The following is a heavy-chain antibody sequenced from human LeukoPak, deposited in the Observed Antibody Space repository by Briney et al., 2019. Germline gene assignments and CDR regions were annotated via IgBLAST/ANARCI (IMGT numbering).Heavy chain of an antibody. CDR1: GGSFSGYY. CDR3: ARGPSRAIAVVGY. J-gene: IGHJ4*02. V-gene: IGHV4-34*01. CDR2: INHSGST. D-gene: IGHD6-19*01. Sequence: PSETLSLTCAVYGGSFSGYYWSWIRQPPGKGLEWIGEINHSGSTNYNPSLKSRVTISVDTSKNQFSLKLSSVTAADTAVYYCARGPSRAIAVVGYWGQGTLVTVSS.